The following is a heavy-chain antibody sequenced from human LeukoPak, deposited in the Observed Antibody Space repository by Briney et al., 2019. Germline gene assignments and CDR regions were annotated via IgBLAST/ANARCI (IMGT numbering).Heavy chain of an antibody. CDR1: GGSFSGDY. D-gene: IGHD3-10*01. J-gene: IGHJ2*01. CDR2: IKHRGST. Sequence: PSETLSLTCAVYGGSFSGDYWSWIRQPPGKGLEWIGEIKHRGSTNYNPSLKSRVTISVDTSKNQFSLKLSSVTAADPAVYYCARGVYYYGSGSYSPPPWYFHLWRRGTLVTVSS. CDR3: ARGVYYYGSGSYSPPPWYFHL. V-gene: IGHV4-34*01.